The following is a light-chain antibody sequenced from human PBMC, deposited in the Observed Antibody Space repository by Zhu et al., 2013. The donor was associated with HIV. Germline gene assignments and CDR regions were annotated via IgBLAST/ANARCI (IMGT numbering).Light chain of an antibody. CDR3: LQHHTYPWT. Sequence: EIVMTQSPATLSVSPGERATLSCRASQSVSSNLAWYQQKPGQAPRLLIYGASTRATGIPARFSGSGSGTEFTLTISSLQPEDFATYFCLQHHTYPWTFGQATKVEIK. CDR2: GAS. J-gene: IGKJ1*01. V-gene: IGKV3-15*01. CDR1: QSVSSN.